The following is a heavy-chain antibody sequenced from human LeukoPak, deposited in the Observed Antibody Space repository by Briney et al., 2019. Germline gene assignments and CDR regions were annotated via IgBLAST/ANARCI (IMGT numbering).Heavy chain of an antibody. V-gene: IGHV3-7*01. CDR1: GFTFSSYW. CDR2: IKQDGSEK. CDR3: ARSALRYSSTNFDY. D-gene: IGHD6-13*01. J-gene: IGHJ4*02. Sequence: NPGGSLRLSCAASGFTFSSYWMSWVRQAPGKGLEWVANIKQDGSEKYYVDSVKGRFTISRDNAKNSLYLQMNSLRAEDTAVYYCARSALRYSSTNFDYWGQGTLVTVSS.